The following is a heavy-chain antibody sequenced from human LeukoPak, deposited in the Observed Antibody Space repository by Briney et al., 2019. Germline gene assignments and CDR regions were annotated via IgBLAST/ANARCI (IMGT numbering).Heavy chain of an antibody. V-gene: IGHV3-30*03. CDR3: ASIVVVPAASLEGYDY. CDR2: ISYDGSNK. Sequence: GGSLRLSCAASGFTFSSYGMHRVRQAPGKGLEWVEVISYDGSNKYYADSVKGRFTISRDNSKNTLYLQMNSLRAEDTAVYYCASIVVVPAASLEGYDYWGQGTLVTDSS. CDR1: GFTFSSYG. J-gene: IGHJ4*02. D-gene: IGHD2-2*01.